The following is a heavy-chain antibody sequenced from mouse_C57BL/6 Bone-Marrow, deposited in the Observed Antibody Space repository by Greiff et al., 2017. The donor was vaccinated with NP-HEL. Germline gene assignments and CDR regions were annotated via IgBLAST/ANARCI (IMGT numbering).Heavy chain of an antibody. J-gene: IGHJ3*01. CDR3: ARDNTTVPFAY. CDR2: ISDGGSYT. Sequence: EVMLVESGGGLVKPGGSLKLSCAASGFTFSSYAMSWVRQTPEKRLEWVATISDGGSYTYYPDNVKGRFTISRDNAKNNLYLQMSHLKSEDTAMYYCARDNTTVPFAYWGQGTLVTVSA. CDR1: GFTFSSYA. D-gene: IGHD1-1*01. V-gene: IGHV5-4*01.